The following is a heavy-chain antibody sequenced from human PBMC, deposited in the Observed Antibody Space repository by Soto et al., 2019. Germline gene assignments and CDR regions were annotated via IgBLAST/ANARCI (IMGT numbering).Heavy chain of an antibody. J-gene: IGHJ6*02. CDR3: AKTRGAMIYAISVYGMDV. CDR2: ISGSADST. CDR1: GFSFSSFA. Sequence: EVQLLESGGAFIHPGGSLRLSCAASGFSFSSFAMNWVRQAPGKGLEWVSIISGSADSTFYADSVKGRFTISRDNYKNTLYLQINSLRAEVTAVYYCAKTRGAMIYAISVYGMDVWGQGTTVTVSS. V-gene: IGHV3-23*01. D-gene: IGHD2-8*01.